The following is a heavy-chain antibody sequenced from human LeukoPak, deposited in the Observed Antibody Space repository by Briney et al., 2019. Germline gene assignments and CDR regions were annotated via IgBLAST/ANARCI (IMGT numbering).Heavy chain of an antibody. CDR3: VSQDRSGYYPYFYYYMDV. J-gene: IGHJ6*03. CDR2: IKEDGSEK. V-gene: IGHV3-7*01. CDR1: GFTFRSYW. Sequence: PGGSLRLSCAASGFTFRSYWLNWVRQAPGKGLEWVANIKEDGSEKNYVDSVKGRFTISRDNANKLLFLQMNSLRVEDTAVYYCVSQDRSGYYPYFYYYMDVWGQGTTVTVSS. D-gene: IGHD3-22*01.